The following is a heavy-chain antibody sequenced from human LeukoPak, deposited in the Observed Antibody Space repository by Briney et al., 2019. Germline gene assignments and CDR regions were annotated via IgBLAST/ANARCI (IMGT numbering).Heavy chain of an antibody. Sequence: SETLSLTCTASGGSISSYYWTWFRQPPGKGLEWIGHFYYSGSTRYNPSLESRVTISADTSKNQFSLNLNSVTAADMAVYYCARDRGYGGTPGYFDYWGQGTLVTVSS. V-gene: IGHV4-59*01. D-gene: IGHD4-23*01. CDR3: ARDRGYGGTPGYFDY. CDR2: FYYSGST. J-gene: IGHJ4*02. CDR1: GGSISSYY.